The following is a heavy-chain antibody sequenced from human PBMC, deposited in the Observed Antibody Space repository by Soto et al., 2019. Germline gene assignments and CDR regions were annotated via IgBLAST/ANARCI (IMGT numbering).Heavy chain of an antibody. Sequence: SETLSLTCTDSGGSISSSSYYWGWIHQPPGKGLEWIGSIYYSGSTYYNPSLKSRVTISVDTSKNQFSLKLGSVTAADTAVYYCARRQLLWFGELSAFDYWGQGTLVTVSS. CDR2: IYYSGST. J-gene: IGHJ4*02. CDR1: GGSISSSSYY. CDR3: ARRQLLWFGELSAFDY. D-gene: IGHD3-10*01. V-gene: IGHV4-39*01.